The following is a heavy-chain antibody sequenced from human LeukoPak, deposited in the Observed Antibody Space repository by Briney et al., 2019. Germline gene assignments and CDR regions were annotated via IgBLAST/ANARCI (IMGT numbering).Heavy chain of an antibody. D-gene: IGHD6-13*01. V-gene: IGHV4-38-2*02. CDR1: GYSISSGYY. J-gene: IGHJ4*02. CDR3: ARARAAAGTGNFDY. CDR2: IYHSGST. Sequence: PSETLSLTCTVSGYSISSGYYWGWIRQPPGKGLEWIGSIYHSGSTYYNPSLKSRDTISVDTSKNQFSLKLSSVTAADTAVYYCARARAAAGTGNFDYWGQGTLVTVSS.